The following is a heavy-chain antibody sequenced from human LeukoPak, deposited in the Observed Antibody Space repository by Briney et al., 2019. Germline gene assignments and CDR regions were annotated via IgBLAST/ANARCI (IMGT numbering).Heavy chain of an antibody. CDR1: GYTFTSYY. D-gene: IGHD5-12*01. CDR3: ARDVIGYDNHQTHFDY. CDR2: INPSGGST. Sequence: ASVKVSCKESGYTFTSYYMHRVRQAPGQGLEWMGIINPSGGSTSYAQKFQGRVTMTRDTSTSTVYMELSSLRSEDTAVYYCARDVIGYDNHQTHFDYWGQGTLVTVSS. V-gene: IGHV1-46*01. J-gene: IGHJ4*02.